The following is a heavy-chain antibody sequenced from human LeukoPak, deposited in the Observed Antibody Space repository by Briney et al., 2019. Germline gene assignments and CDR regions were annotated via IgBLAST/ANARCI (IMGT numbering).Heavy chain of an antibody. CDR2: ISYDGSNK. Sequence: GRSLRLSCAASGFTFSSYGMHWVRQAPGKGLEWVAVISYDGSNKYYADSVKGRFTISRDNSKNTLYLQMNSLRAEDTAVYYCAKALGEKQQLVPLDYWGQGTLVTVSS. CDR1: GFTFSSYG. J-gene: IGHJ4*02. V-gene: IGHV3-30*18. CDR3: AKALGEKQQLVPLDY. D-gene: IGHD6-13*01.